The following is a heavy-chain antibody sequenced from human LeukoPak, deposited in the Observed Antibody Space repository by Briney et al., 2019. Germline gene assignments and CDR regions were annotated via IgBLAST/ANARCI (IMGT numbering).Heavy chain of an antibody. J-gene: IGHJ3*02. CDR1: GFTFSSYG. CDR3: AKDQLFRVADAFDI. D-gene: IGHD2-15*01. V-gene: IGHV3-30*02. Sequence: GGSLRLSCAASGFTFSSYGMHWVRQAPGKGLEWVAFIRYDGSNKYYADSVKGRFTISRDNSKNTLYLQMNSLRAEDTAVYYCAKDQLFRVADAFDIWGQGTMVTVSS. CDR2: IRYDGSNK.